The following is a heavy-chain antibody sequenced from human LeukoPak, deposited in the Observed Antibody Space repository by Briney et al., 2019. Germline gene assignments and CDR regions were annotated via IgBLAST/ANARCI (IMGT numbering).Heavy chain of an antibody. Sequence: GESLKISCKGSGYSFTNYWIGWVRQMPGKGLEWMGIIYPGDSDTRYSPSFQGQVTLSADKSISTAYLQWSSLKASDTAMYYCARDPRGPIGYDSSARDTFDYWGQGTLVTVSS. CDR2: IYPGDSDT. CDR3: ARDPRGPIGYDSSARDTFDY. V-gene: IGHV5-51*01. J-gene: IGHJ4*02. D-gene: IGHD3-22*01. CDR1: GYSFTNYW.